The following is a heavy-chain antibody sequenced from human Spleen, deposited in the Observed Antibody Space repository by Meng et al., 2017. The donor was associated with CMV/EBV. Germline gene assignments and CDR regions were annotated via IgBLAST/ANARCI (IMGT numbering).Heavy chain of an antibody. CDR2: ISAYNGNT. Sequence: ASVKVSCKASGYTFTSYGISWVRQAPGQGLEWMGWISAYNGNTNYAQKLQGRVIMTTDTSTSTAYMELRSLRSDDTAVYYCARGPSLQYQLLSYYYYYYGMDVWGQGTTVTVSS. V-gene: IGHV1-18*01. D-gene: IGHD2-2*01. CDR1: GYTFTSYG. J-gene: IGHJ6*02. CDR3: ARGPSLQYQLLSYYYYYYGMDV.